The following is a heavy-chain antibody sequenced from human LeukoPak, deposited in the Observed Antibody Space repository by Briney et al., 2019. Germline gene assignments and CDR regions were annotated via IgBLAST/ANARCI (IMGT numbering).Heavy chain of an antibody. J-gene: IGHJ4*02. Sequence: TGGSLRLSCAASGFTFSNYVMSWVRQAPGKGLEWVSYINRNGEMIFYPDFVKGRFTISRDNAKNSLYLQMNSLRDEDTAVYYCARDNDRAFHYWGQGTLVTVSS. CDR1: GFTFSNYV. D-gene: IGHD1-14*01. CDR3: ARDNDRAFHY. CDR2: INRNGEMI. V-gene: IGHV3-48*02.